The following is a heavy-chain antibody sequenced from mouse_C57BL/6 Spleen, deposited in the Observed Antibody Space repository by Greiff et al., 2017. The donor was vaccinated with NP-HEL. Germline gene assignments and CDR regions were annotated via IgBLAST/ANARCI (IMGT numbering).Heavy chain of an antibody. Sequence: EVQLMESGGGLVKPGGSLKLSCAASGFTFSDYGMHWVRQAPGKGLEWVAYISSGSSTIYYADTVKGRFTITRDNAKNTLFLQMTSLRSEDTAMYYCARGDDYDQFAYWGQGTLVTVSA. J-gene: IGHJ3*01. D-gene: IGHD2-4*01. CDR1: GFTFSDYG. CDR3: ARGDDYDQFAY. CDR2: ISSGSSTI. V-gene: IGHV5-17*01.